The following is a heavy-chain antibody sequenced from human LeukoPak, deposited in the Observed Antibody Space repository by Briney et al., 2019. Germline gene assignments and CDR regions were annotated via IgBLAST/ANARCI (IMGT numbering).Heavy chain of an antibody. Sequence: GGSLRLSCAASGFTFSDYYMSWIRQAPGKGLEWVSYISSSGSTIYYADSVKGRFTNSRDNAKNSLYLQMNSLRAEDTAVYYCATVGGCTNGVCYTGEYYFDYWGQGTLVTVSS. CDR1: GFTFSDYY. CDR2: ISSSGSTI. J-gene: IGHJ4*02. D-gene: IGHD2-8*01. CDR3: ATVGGCTNGVCYTGEYYFDY. V-gene: IGHV3-11*01.